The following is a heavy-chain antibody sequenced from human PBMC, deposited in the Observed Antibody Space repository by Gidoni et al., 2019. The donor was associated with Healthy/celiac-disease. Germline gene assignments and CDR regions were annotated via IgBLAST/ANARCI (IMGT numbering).Heavy chain of an antibody. CDR1: GGSIRSSSYY. CDR3: ARTPFGADGGAYFDY. D-gene: IGHD3-10*01. Sequence: QLQLQESGPGLVKPSETLSLTCTVSGGSIRSSSYYWGWIRQPPGKGLEWIGSIYYRGSTYYNPSLKSRVTISVDTSKNQFSLKLSSVTAADTAVYYCARTPFGADGGAYFDYWGQGTLVTVSS. V-gene: IGHV4-39*01. CDR2: IYYRGST. J-gene: IGHJ4*02.